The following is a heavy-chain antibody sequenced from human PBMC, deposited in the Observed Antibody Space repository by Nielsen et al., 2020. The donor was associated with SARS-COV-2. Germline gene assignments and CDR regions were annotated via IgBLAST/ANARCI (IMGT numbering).Heavy chain of an antibody. CDR3: ARDWSRAFDV. V-gene: IGHV3-48*04. CDR1: RFTFSSYS. J-gene: IGHJ3*01. Sequence: GGSLRLSCLASRFTFSSYSMIWVRQAPGKGLEWLSYITGTSGSTYHADSVKGRFTISRDNAKNSMSLQMNSLRVEDTAVYYCARDWSRAFDVWGQGTMVTVSS. CDR2: ITGTSGST.